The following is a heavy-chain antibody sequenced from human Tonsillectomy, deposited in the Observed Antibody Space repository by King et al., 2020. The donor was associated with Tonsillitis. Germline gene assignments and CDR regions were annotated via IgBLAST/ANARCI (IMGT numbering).Heavy chain of an antibody. J-gene: IGHJ6*03. Sequence: VQLVESGGGLVQPGGSLRLSCAASGFTFSSSWMSWVRQAPGRGLEWVANIKQDGSEKYYVDSVKGRFTISRDNAKNSLYLQMNSLRADDTAVYYCAGRSGSRLDYYMDVWGKGTTVTVSS. CDR2: IKQDGSEK. D-gene: IGHD1-26*01. V-gene: IGHV3-7*01. CDR3: AGRSGSRLDYYMDV. CDR1: GFTFSSSW.